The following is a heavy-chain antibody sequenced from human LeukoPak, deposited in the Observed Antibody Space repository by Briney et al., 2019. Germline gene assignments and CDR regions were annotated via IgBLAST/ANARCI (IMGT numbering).Heavy chain of an antibody. V-gene: IGHV3-11*01. J-gene: IGHJ4*02. CDR3: TRDPRLADY. CDR2: ISPSGSDM. CDR1: GFTFSDHY. Sequence: GGSLRLSCVASGFTFSDHYMTWIRQAPGKGLEWLSYISPSGSDMNNADSVKGRFTISRDNAKRSLYLQMNSLRAEDTAVYYCTRDPRLADYWGQGTLVTVSS.